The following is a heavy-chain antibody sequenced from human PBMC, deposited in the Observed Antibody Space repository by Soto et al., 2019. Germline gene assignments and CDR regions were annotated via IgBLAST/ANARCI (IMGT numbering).Heavy chain of an antibody. CDR1: GFAFSTYG. J-gene: IGHJ4*02. D-gene: IGHD1-1*01. CDR3: AKGPSGRRGGSFFDC. V-gene: IGHV3-30*18. CDR2: ISYDGTNK. Sequence: QVQLVESGGGVVQPARSLRLSCAASGFAFSTYGINWVRQAPGKGLEWVATISYDGTNKYYADSVKGRFTISRDNSKNALFLQMNSLRAEDSAVYYCAKGPSGRRGGSFFDCWGQGTQVTVSS.